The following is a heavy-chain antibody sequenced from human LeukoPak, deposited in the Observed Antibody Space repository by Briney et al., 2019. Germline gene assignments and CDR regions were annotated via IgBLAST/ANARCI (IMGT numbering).Heavy chain of an antibody. J-gene: IGHJ4*02. Sequence: GSLRLPCAASGFTFSSYAMSWVRQAPGKGLEWVSAINGSGGSTYYADSVKGRFTISRDNSKKTLYLQMNSLRAEDTAVYYCAKMEYSSGWTAFDYWGQGTLVTVSS. CDR3: AKMEYSSGWTAFDY. V-gene: IGHV3-23*01. CDR1: GFTFSSYA. D-gene: IGHD6-19*01. CDR2: INGSGGST.